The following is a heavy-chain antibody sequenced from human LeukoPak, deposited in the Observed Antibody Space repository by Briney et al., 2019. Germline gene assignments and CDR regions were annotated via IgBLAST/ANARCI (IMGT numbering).Heavy chain of an antibody. D-gene: IGHD2-15*01. J-gene: IGHJ1*01. CDR3: AKAVSRGHCSGGSCYSEYFQH. V-gene: IGHV3-23*01. CDR2: INGDGSST. CDR1: GITFRTYA. Sequence: GGSLRLSCAVSGITFRTYAMSWVRQARGKGLEWVSSINGDGSSTYYADSVKGRFTISRDNSKNALYLQMSSLRAEDTAIYFCAKAVSRGHCSGGSCYSEYFQHWGQGTLVTVSS.